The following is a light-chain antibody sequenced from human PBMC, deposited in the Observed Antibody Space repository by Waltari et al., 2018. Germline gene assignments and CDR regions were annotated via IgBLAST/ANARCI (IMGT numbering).Light chain of an antibody. CDR2: SDG. CDR1: SSNIGSYT. Sequence: QSVLTQPLSASGTPGQRVAISCSGGSSNIGSYTVNWYQRLPGTAPKLRSYSDGQRPSGVTDRFAGSKSGTSASLGISGLQFEDGADYYGAAWDDSRNGVVFGGGTKVTVL. CDR3: AAWDDSRNGVV. V-gene: IGLV1-44*01. J-gene: IGLJ3*02.